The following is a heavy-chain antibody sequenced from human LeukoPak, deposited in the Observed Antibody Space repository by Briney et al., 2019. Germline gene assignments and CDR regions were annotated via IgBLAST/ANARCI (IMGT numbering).Heavy chain of an antibody. CDR3: ARGITSASSITIFGVVTVYNWFDP. CDR2: INHSVST. Sequence: SETLSLTCAVYGGSFSGYYWSWIRQPPGKGLEWIGEINHSVSTNYNPSLKSRVTISVDTSKNQFSLKLSSVTAADTAVYHCARGITSASSITIFGVVTVYNWFDPWGQGTLVTVSS. CDR1: GGSFSGYY. J-gene: IGHJ5*02. V-gene: IGHV4-34*01. D-gene: IGHD3-3*01.